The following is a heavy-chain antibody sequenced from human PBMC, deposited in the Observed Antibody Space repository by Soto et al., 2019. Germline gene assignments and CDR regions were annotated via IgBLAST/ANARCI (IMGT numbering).Heavy chain of an antibody. J-gene: IGHJ4*02. CDR1: GFTFSGFS. CDR2: NTPGGEIT. V-gene: IGHV3-23*01. Sequence: EVQLLESGADLVQPGGSQRLSCAAAGFTFSGFSMYWISQAPGRGLEWVSANTPGGEITYYADSVKGRFTISRDDSKNTLHLQMDDLRAADTATYYCAKGQSYESRLDSWGQGTLVTVSS. D-gene: IGHD5-12*01. CDR3: AKGQSYESRLDS.